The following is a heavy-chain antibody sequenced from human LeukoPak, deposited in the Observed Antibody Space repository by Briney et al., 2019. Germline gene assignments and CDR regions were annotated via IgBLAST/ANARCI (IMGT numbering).Heavy chain of an antibody. CDR2: IYHSGST. CDR1: GGSISSSNW. J-gene: IGHJ4*02. CDR3: ARFAPVVPAARSYYFDY. D-gene: IGHD2-2*01. V-gene: IGHV4-4*02. Sequence: SETLFLTCAVSGGSISSSNWWSWVRQPPGKGLEWIGEIYHSGSTNYNPSLKSRVTISVDKSKNQFSLKLSSVTAADTAVYYCARFAPVVPAARSYYFDYWGQGTLVTVSS.